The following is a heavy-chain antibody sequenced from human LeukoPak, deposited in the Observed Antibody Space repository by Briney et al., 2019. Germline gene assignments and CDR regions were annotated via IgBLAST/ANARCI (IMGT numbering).Heavy chain of an antibody. D-gene: IGHD3-10*01. CDR1: GGSFSGYY. CDR2: INYSGNT. CDR3: ARGEGSGSYMSYFDY. V-gene: IGHV4-34*01. Sequence: LETLSLTCAVYGGSFSGYYWSWIRQPPGKGLEWIGEINYSGNTNYNPSLKSRVTISEDMSKNQFSLRLSSVTAADTALYYCARGEGSGSYMSYFDYWGQGVLVTVSS. J-gene: IGHJ4*02.